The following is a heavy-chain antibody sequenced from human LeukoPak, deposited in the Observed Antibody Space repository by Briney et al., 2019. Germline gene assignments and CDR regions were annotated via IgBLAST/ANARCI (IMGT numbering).Heavy chain of an antibody. CDR1: GGSISSDH. J-gene: IGHJ4*02. CDR2: IFYSGST. Sequence: SETLSLTCTVSGGSISSDHWNWIRQPPGKGLEWIGCIFYSGSTNYNPSLKSRVTISVDTSKNQFSLKLSSVTAADTAVYYCARSSGWSPPYFDYWGQGTLVTVSS. D-gene: IGHD6-19*01. V-gene: IGHV4-59*01. CDR3: ARSSGWSPPYFDY.